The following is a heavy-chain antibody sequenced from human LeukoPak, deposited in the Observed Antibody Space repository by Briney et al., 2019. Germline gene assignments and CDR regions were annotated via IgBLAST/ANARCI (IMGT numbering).Heavy chain of an antibody. V-gene: IGHV1-46*01. Sequence: ASVKVPCKASGYTFTNYYMHWVRQAPGQGLEWVGVSNPSGGRTTYAQKFQGRVTMTRDTSTSTVYMELSSLRSEDTAVYYCTRELGGSCFDYWGQGTLVTVSS. CDR3: TRELGGSCFDY. D-gene: IGHD1-26*01. CDR2: SNPSGGRT. CDR1: GYTFTNYY. J-gene: IGHJ4*02.